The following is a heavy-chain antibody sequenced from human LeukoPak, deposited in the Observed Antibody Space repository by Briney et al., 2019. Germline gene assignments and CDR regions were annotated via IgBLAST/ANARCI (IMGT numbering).Heavy chain of an antibody. D-gene: IGHD6-19*01. CDR2: IYYSGST. CDR3: ARVSSGWPGFDY. V-gene: IGHV4-59*01. Sequence: PSETLSLTCAVYGGSFSGYYWSWIRQPPGKGLEWIGYIYYSGSTNYNPSLKSRVTISVDTSKNQFSLKLSSVTAADTAVYYCARVSSGWPGFDYWGQGTLVAVSS. J-gene: IGHJ4*02. CDR1: GGSFSGYY.